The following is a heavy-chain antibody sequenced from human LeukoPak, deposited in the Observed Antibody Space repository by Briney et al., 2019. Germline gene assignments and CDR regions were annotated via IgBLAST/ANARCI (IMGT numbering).Heavy chain of an antibody. CDR3: ARRGMAAAGFFDY. CDR1: GGSISSSSYN. Sequence: PSETLSLTCTVSGGSISSSSYNWGWLRQPPGKGLEWIGTIYYSGSTYYNPSLKSRVTISVDTSKNQFSLKLSSVTAADTAVYYCARRGMAAAGFFDYWGQGTLVTVSS. V-gene: IGHV4-39*01. J-gene: IGHJ4*02. D-gene: IGHD6-13*01. CDR2: IYYSGST.